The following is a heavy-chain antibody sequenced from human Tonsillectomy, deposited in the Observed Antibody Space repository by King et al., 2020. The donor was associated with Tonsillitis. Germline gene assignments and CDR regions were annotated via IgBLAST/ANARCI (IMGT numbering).Heavy chain of an antibody. CDR3: AKDLRDYYDSMFYFPGLYYYYAMDV. CDR1: GFTFSSYG. Sequence: VQLVESGGGVVQPGRSLRLSCAASGFTFSSYGMHWVRQAPGKGLEWVAVIWHDGNNKYYADSVKGRFTISRDNSKNTLNLQMNSLRAEDTAVYYCAKDLRDYYDSMFYFPGLYYYYAMDVWGQGTPVTVSS. V-gene: IGHV3-33*06. D-gene: IGHD3-22*01. CDR2: IWHDGNNK. J-gene: IGHJ6*02.